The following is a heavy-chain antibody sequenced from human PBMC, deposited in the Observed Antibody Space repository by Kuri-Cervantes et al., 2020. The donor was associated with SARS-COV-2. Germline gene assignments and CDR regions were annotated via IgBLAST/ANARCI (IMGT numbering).Heavy chain of an antibody. D-gene: IGHD3-3*01. CDR2: IYPGDSDT. V-gene: IGHV5-51*01. CDR1: GYSFTSYW. Sequence: KVSCKGSGYSFTSYWIGWVRQMPGKGLEWMGIIYPGDSDTRYSPSFQGQVTISADKSISTAYLQWSSLKASDTATYYCARRRDFWSGSPFDYWGQGTLVTVSS. J-gene: IGHJ4*02. CDR3: ARRRDFWSGSPFDY.